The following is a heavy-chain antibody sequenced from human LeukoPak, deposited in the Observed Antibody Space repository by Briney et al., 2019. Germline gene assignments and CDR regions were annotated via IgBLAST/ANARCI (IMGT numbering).Heavy chain of an antibody. V-gene: IGHV4-59*01. CDR2: IYYSGST. CDR3: ARSRNPRRDAFDI. CDR1: GGSISSYY. Sequence: KPSETLSLTCTVSGGSISSYYWSWIRQPPGKGLEWIGYIYYSGSTNYNPSLKSRVTISVDTSKNQFSLKLSSVTAADTAVYYCARSRNPRRDAFDIWGQGTMVTVSS. J-gene: IGHJ3*02. D-gene: IGHD1-14*01.